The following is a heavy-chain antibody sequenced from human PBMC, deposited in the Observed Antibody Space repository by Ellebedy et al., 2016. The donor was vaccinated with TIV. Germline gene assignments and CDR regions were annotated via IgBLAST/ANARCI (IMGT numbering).Heavy chain of an antibody. CDR1: GFTFSDYY. Sequence: GGSLRLXXAASGFTFSDYYMTWIRQAPGKGLGWVSYTTTDGSYTNYADSVTGRFTASRDNDRNSLFLQMNSLRADDTAVYYCARGEVRASRDYYSYDMDVWGRGTTVTVSS. J-gene: IGHJ6*02. V-gene: IGHV3-11*06. CDR3: ARGEVRASRDYYSYDMDV. CDR2: TTTDGSYT. D-gene: IGHD5-24*01.